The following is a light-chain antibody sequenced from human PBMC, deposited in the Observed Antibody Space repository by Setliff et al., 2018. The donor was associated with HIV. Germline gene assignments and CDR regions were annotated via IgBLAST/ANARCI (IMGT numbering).Light chain of an antibody. J-gene: IGLJ1*01. CDR3: SSYTSISTYV. Sequence: SVLTQPPSVSGSPGQSVTISCTGTSSDVGSYNRVSWYQQPPGAAPKLMIYEVTNRPSGVPARFSGSKSGNTASLTISGLQAEDEADYYCSSYTSISTYVFGTGTKVTVL. V-gene: IGLV2-18*02. CDR1: SSDVGSYNR. CDR2: EVT.